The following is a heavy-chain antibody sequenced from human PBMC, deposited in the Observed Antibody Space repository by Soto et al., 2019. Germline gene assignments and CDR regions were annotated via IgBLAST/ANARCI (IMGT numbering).Heavy chain of an antibody. J-gene: IGHJ6*02. CDR1: GGSFSGYY. V-gene: IGHV4-34*01. CDR3: ARGGYYYNGIDV. CDR2: INHSGST. Sequence: SETLSLTCAVYGGSFSGYYWSWIRQPPGKGLEWIGEINHSGSTNYNPSLKSRVTISVDTSKNQFSLKLSSVTAADTAVYYCARGGYYYNGIDVCGQGPTVTVSS.